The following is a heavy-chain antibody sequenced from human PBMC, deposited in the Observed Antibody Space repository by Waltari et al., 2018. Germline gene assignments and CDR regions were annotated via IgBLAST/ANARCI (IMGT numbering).Heavy chain of an antibody. V-gene: IGHV3-48*01. D-gene: IGHD2-15*01. Sequence: EVQLVESGGGLVQPGGSLRLSCAASGFTFSSYSMNWVRQAPGKGLEWVSYISSSSSTIYYADSVKGRFTISRDKAKNSLYLQMNSLRAEDTAVYYCARGNVVVVAANDYWGQGTLVTVSA. CDR2: ISSSSSTI. CDR1: GFTFSSYS. CDR3: ARGNVVVVAANDY. J-gene: IGHJ4*02.